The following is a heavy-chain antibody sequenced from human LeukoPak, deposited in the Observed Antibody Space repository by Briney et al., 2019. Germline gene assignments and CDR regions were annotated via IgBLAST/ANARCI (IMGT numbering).Heavy chain of an antibody. Sequence: GGSLRLSCAASGFTFSSYVMHWVRQAPGKGLEWVAFIRYDGSNKYYADSVKGRFTISRDNAKNSLYLQMNNLRAEDTAVYYCARGEPLYSKQWLADYWGQGTLVTVSS. J-gene: IGHJ4*02. CDR3: ARGEPLYSKQWLADY. V-gene: IGHV3-30*02. D-gene: IGHD6-19*01. CDR1: GFTFSSYV. CDR2: IRYDGSNK.